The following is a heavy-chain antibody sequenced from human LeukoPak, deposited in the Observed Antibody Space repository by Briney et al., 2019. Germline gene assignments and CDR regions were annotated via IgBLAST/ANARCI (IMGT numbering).Heavy chain of an antibody. Sequence: GGSLRLSCAASGFTFSSYAMHWVRQAPGKGLEWVAVISYDGSNKYYADSVKDRFTISRDNSKNTLYLQMNSLRAEDTAVYYCARDRYPARLYGDFDYWGQGTLVTVSS. V-gene: IGHV3-30*04. CDR1: GFTFSSYA. CDR2: ISYDGSNK. D-gene: IGHD4-17*01. J-gene: IGHJ4*02. CDR3: ARDRYPARLYGDFDY.